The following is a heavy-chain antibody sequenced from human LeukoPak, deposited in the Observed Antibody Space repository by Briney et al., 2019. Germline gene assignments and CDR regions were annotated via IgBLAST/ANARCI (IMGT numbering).Heavy chain of an antibody. CDR3: AKRHSSSWYF. D-gene: IGHD6-13*01. V-gene: IGHV3-21*04. J-gene: IGHJ4*02. Sequence: GGSLRLSCAASRFTFSSYSMNWVRQAPGKGLEWVSSINSDSSHIYYADSVKGRFTISRDNAKNSLYLQMNSLRAEDTALYYCAKRHSSSWYFWGQGTLVTVSS. CDR1: RFTFSSYS. CDR2: INSDSSHI.